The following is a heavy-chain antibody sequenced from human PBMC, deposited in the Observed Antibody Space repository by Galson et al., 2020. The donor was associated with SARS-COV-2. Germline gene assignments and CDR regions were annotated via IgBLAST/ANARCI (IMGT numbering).Heavy chain of an antibody. CDR3: ADRSGAGDGPFFDY. V-gene: IGHV2-5*01. D-gene: IGHD6-25*01. J-gene: IGHJ4*02. CDR2: IHLHDDK. Sequence: KMPGPTLVNHTSTLTLTCTSLGFSPSTSGPGLDWIRQPPGKALESLALIHLHDDKTYSPSPKKRLTIIKETSKNQVVLRMTNMDPVEPATDYCADRSGAGDGPFFDYWGKGTLVTVSS. CDR1: GFSPSTSGPG.